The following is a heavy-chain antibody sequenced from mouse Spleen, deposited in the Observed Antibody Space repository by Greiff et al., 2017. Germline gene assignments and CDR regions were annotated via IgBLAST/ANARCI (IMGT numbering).Heavy chain of an antibody. Sequence: QVQLKQSGAELVRPGASVTLSCKASGYTFTDYEMHWVKQTPVHGLEWIGAIDPETGGTAYNQKFKGKATLTADKSSSTAYMELRSLTSEDSAVYYCTRNRYPYYAMDYWGQGTSVTVSS. J-gene: IGHJ4*01. CDR2: IDPETGGT. D-gene: IGHD2-14*01. CDR3: TRNRYPYYAMDY. V-gene: IGHV1-15*01. CDR1: GYTFTDYE.